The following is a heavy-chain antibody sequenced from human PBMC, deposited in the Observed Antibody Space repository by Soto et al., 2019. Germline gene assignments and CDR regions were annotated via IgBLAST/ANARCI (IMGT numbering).Heavy chain of an antibody. CDR3: ARAYRASYPAYYYYGMNA. D-gene: IGHD3-16*02. CDR1: GGSISSGGYY. V-gene: IGHV4-31*03. Sequence: QVQLQESGPGLVKPSQTLSLTCTVSGGSISSGGYYWSWIRQHPGKGLEWIGYIYYSTYYNPSLKSRVTISVDTSKNLFSLQLSSVTAADTAVYYCARAYRASYPAYYYYGMNAWGQGTTVTVSS. J-gene: IGHJ6*02. CDR2: IYYST.